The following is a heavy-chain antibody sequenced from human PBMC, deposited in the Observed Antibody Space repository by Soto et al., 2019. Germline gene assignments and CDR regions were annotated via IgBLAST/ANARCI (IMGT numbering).Heavy chain of an antibody. D-gene: IGHD2-21*01. Sequence: GGSLRLSCAASGFTFSDYYMSWIRQAPGKGLEWVSYISSSGSTIYYADSVKGRFTISRDNAKNSLYLQMNSLRAEDTAVYYCARDKAYEMAIIGPTDYWGQGTLVTVPS. CDR2: ISSSGSTI. J-gene: IGHJ4*02. CDR3: ARDKAYEMAIIGPTDY. CDR1: GFTFSDYY. V-gene: IGHV3-11*01.